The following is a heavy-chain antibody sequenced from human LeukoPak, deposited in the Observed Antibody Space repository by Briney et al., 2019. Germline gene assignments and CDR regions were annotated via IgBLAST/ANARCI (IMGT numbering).Heavy chain of an antibody. CDR1: GGTFRAYA. J-gene: IGHJ4*02. CDR2: VIPFFGSP. V-gene: IGHV1-69*05. CDR3: ARSTTLVATGDY. Sequence: SGKVSCKASGGTFRAYAITWLRQAPGQGLEWIGGVIPFFGSPNYAQKFQGRVTITTDESTSTAYMELSSLRSDDTAVYYCARSTTLVATGDYWGQGTLVTVSS. D-gene: IGHD2-8*02.